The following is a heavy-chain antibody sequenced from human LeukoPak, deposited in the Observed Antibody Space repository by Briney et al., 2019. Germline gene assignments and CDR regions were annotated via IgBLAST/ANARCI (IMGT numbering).Heavy chain of an antibody. J-gene: IGHJ6*02. CDR3: ATAQYGSGSYYIPLAYYYYYGMDV. CDR2: MNPNSGNT. CDR1: GYTFTSYD. Sequence: ASVKVSCKASGYTFTSYDINWVRQATGQGLEWMGWMNPNSGNTGYAQKFQGRVTMTRNTSISTAYMELSSLRSEDTAVYYCATAQYGSGSYYIPLAYYYYYGMDVWGQGTTVTVSS. V-gene: IGHV1-8*01. D-gene: IGHD3-10*01.